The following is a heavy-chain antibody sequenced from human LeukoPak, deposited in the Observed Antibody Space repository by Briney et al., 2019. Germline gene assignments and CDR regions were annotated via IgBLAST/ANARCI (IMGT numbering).Heavy chain of an antibody. CDR1: GYTFTSYD. J-gene: IGHJ4*02. CDR3: ARGGPSYYDSSGYYRY. V-gene: IGHV1-8*01. D-gene: IGHD3-22*01. Sequence: ASVKVSCKASGYTFTSYDINWVRQATGQGLEWMGWMNPNSGNTGYAQKFQGRVTMTRNTSISTAYMELSSLRSGDTAVYYCARGGPSYYDSSGYYRYWGQGTLVTVSS. CDR2: MNPNSGNT.